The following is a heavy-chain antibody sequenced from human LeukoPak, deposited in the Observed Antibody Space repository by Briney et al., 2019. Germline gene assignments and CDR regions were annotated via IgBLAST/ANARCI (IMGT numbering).Heavy chain of an antibody. V-gene: IGHV3-23*01. CDR3: VRGGGGYNWFDP. J-gene: IGHJ5*02. CDR1: GFTFSSYA. CDR2: ISGSGGST. D-gene: IGHD2-15*01. Sequence: GGSLRLSCAASGFTFSSYAMSWVRQAPGKGLEWVSAISGSGGSTYYADSVKGRFTISRDNSKNTLYLQMNSLRAEDTAVYYCVRGGGGYNWFDPWGQEPWSPSPQ.